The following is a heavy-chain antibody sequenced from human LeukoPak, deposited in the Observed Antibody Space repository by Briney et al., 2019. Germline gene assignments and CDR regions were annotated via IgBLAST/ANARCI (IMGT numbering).Heavy chain of an antibody. CDR2: ISVYSGNT. V-gene: IGHV1-18*01. Sequence: ASVKISCKASGYSFSTYGISWVRQAPGQGLEWMGRISVYSGNTNYAERFQDRVTMTTDTSTSTAYMELRSLTSDDTAAYFCASSGYRYSYDFDYYMDVWGTGTTVTISS. CDR3: ASSGYRYSYDFDYYMDV. CDR1: GYSFSTYG. D-gene: IGHD5-12*01. J-gene: IGHJ6*03.